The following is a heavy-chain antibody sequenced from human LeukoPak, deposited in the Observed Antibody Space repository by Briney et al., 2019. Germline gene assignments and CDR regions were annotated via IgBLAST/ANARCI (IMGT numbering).Heavy chain of an antibody. J-gene: IGHJ6*02. Sequence: GGSLRLSCAASGFTFSSYAMSWVRQAPGKGLEWVSAISGSGGSTYYADSVKGRFTISRDNSKNTLYLQMNSLRAEDTAVYYCASSAPRGSYSYYYYGMDVWGQGTTVTVSS. CDR1: GFTFSSYA. V-gene: IGHV3-23*01. CDR2: ISGSGGST. CDR3: ASSAPRGSYSYYYYGMDV. D-gene: IGHD1-26*01.